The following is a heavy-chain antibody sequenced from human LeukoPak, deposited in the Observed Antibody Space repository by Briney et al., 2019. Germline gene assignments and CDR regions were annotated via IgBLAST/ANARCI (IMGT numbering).Heavy chain of an antibody. Sequence: GGSLRLSCAASGFTFSSYAMSWVRQAPGKGQEWVSAISGSGGSTYYADSVKGRFTISRDNSKNTLYLQMNSLRAEDTAVYYCAKPGTVRNYVVFRRWGYYGMDVWGQGTTVTVSS. CDR3: AKPGTVRNYVVFRRWGYYGMDV. CDR1: GFTFSSYA. J-gene: IGHJ6*02. CDR2: ISGSGGST. V-gene: IGHV3-23*01. D-gene: IGHD4-11*01.